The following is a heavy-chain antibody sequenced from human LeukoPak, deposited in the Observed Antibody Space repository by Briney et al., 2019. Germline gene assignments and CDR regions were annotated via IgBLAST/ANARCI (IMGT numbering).Heavy chain of an antibody. D-gene: IGHD4-17*01. V-gene: IGHV3-23*01. Sequence: PGGSLRLSCTTSGFTFNNYAMSWVRQAPGKGLEWVSSISGGGDKTYHADSVKGRFTISRDNSKDTLYLQMNSLRAEDTAVYYCARGSGDEFQNYFDYWGQGTLVTVSS. CDR2: ISGGGDKT. CDR3: ARGSGDEFQNYFDY. J-gene: IGHJ4*02. CDR1: GFTFNNYA.